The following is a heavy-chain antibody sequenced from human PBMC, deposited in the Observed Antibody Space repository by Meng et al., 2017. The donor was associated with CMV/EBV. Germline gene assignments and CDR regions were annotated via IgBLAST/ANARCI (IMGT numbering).Heavy chain of an antibody. D-gene: IGHD3-3*01. Sequence: GGSLSLSCAASGFTFSSYSMNWVRQAPGKGLEWVSSISSSSSYIYYADSVKGRFTISRDNAKNLLYLQMNSLRAEDTAVYYCARVLARSSYYDFWGGYPPGYWGQGTLVTVSS. CDR2: ISSSSSYI. CDR1: GFTFSSYS. J-gene: IGHJ4*02. V-gene: IGHV3-21*01. CDR3: ARVLARSSYYDFWGGYPPGY.